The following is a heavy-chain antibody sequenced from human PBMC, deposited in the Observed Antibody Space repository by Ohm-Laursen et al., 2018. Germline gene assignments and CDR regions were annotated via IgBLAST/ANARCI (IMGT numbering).Heavy chain of an antibody. D-gene: IGHD1-26*01. Sequence: SQTLSLTCTVSGGSISSYYWSWIRQPPGKGLEWIGYIYYSGSTNYNPSLKSRVTISVDTSKNQFSLKLSSVTAADTAVYYCARDPGSSGSYDSLDAFDIWGQGTMVTVSS. CDR1: GGSISSYY. CDR2: IYYSGST. V-gene: IGHV4-59*01. J-gene: IGHJ3*02. CDR3: ARDPGSSGSYDSLDAFDI.